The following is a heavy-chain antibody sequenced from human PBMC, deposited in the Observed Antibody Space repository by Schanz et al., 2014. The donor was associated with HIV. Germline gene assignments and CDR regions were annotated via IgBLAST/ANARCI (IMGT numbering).Heavy chain of an antibody. Sequence: QVQLMQSGAELKKPGASVRVSCKASGYNFGNLDINWVRQATGQGLEWLGWMNPGSGNTGYAWKFQGRVTMTRDTSIRTAYMELSSLRSDDTAVYYCARGGYYRGVGDYYVTTFDYWGRGTKVTVSS. CDR1: GYNFGNLD. CDR2: MNPGSGNT. D-gene: IGHD2-21*01. CDR3: ARGGYYRGVGDYYVTTFDY. J-gene: IGHJ3*01. V-gene: IGHV1-8*02.